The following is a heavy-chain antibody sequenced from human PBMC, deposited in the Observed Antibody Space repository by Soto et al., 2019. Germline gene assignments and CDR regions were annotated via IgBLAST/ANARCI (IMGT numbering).Heavy chain of an antibody. CDR1: GGSISSGGYY. CDR2: IYYSGST. V-gene: IGHV4-31*03. D-gene: IGHD6-6*01. CDR3: ASDPYSSSSWGYGMDV. Sequence: SETLSLTCTVSGGSISSGGYYWSWIRQHPGTGLEWIGYIYYSGSTYYNPSLKSRVTISVDTSKNQFSLKLSSVTAADTAVYYCASDPYSSSSWGYGMDVWGQGTTVTVSS. J-gene: IGHJ6*02.